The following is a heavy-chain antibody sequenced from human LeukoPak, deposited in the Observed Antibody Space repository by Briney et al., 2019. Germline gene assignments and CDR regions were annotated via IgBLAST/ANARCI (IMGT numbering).Heavy chain of an antibody. CDR2: INTNTGNP. J-gene: IGHJ5*02. D-gene: IGHD6-19*01. CDR1: GYTFTSYG. V-gene: IGHV7-4-1*02. Sequence: ASVKVSCKASGYTFTSYGISWVRQAPGQGLEWMGWINTNTGNPTYAQGFTGRFVFSLDTSVSTAYLQISSLKAEDTAVYYCARDGRWLVLGAASTNWFDPWGQGTLVTVSS. CDR3: ARDGRWLVLGAASTNWFDP.